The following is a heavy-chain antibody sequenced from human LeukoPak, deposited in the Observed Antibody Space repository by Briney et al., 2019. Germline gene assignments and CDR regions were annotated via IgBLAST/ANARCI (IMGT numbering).Heavy chain of an antibody. D-gene: IGHD3-22*01. CDR3: AKVGPPDSSGYYYYFDY. CDR2: ISYDGSNK. Sequence: GGSLRLSRAASGFTFSSYGMHWVRQAPGKGLEWVAVISYDGSNKYYADSVKGRFTISRDNSKNTLYLQMNSLRAEDTAVYYCAKVGPPDSSGYYYYFDYWGQGTLVTVSS. J-gene: IGHJ4*02. V-gene: IGHV3-30*18. CDR1: GFTFSSYG.